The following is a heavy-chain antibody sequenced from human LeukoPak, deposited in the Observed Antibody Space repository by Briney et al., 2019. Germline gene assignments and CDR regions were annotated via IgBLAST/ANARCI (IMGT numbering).Heavy chain of an antibody. CDR3: ARDTYYYDSSGLTTIDY. CDR1: GGSISSSSYY. V-gene: IGHV4-39*07. D-gene: IGHD3-22*01. Sequence: SETLSLTCTVSGGSISSSSYYWGWIRQPPGKGLEWIGSIYYSGITNYNPSLKSRVTMSVDMSKNQFSLKLSSVTAADTAVYYCARDTYYYDSSGLTTIDYWGQGTLVTVSS. CDR2: IYYSGIT. J-gene: IGHJ4*02.